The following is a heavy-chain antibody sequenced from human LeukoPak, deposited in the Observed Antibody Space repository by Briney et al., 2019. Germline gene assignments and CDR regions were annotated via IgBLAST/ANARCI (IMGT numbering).Heavy chain of an antibody. Sequence: SETLSLTCTVSGGSINTYYWSWIRQPPGKGLEWIGYIYYSGITKYNPSLKSRVTISVDTSKNQFSLKLSSVTPADTALYYCVRGGYGSLTFDYWGQGTLVTVSS. V-gene: IGHV4-59*01. CDR3: VRGGYGSLTFDY. D-gene: IGHD5-18*01. CDR1: GGSINTYY. J-gene: IGHJ4*02. CDR2: IYYSGIT.